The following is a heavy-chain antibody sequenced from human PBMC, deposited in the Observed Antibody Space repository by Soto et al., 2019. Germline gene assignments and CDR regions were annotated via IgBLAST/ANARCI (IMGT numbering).Heavy chain of an antibody. D-gene: IGHD3-9*01. CDR3: AREDSYDTGYYVV. CDR1: GRSMSGYY. CDR2: IYTSGTT. V-gene: IGHV4-4*07. Sequence: SETLSLTCTVSGRSMSGYYWSWIRQPAGERLEWIGRIYTSGTTDFNPSLKGRVTMSVDTSKNQFSLKLTSVTAADTALYYCAREDSYDTGYYVVWGQGTQVTVSS. J-gene: IGHJ4*02.